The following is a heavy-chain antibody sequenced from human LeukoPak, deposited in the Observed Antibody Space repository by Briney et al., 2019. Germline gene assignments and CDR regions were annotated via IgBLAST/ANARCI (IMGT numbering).Heavy chain of an antibody. J-gene: IGHJ4*02. CDR2: IRYDGSNK. Sequence: PGGSLRLSCAASGFTFSSYGMHWVRQAPGKGLEWVAFIRYDGSNKYYADSVKGRFTISRDNSKNTLYLQMNSLRAEDTAVYYCAKDSGRGSEIRGVGYWGQGTPVTVSS. CDR3: AKDSGRGSEIRGVGY. D-gene: IGHD3-10*01. V-gene: IGHV3-30*02. CDR1: GFTFSSYG.